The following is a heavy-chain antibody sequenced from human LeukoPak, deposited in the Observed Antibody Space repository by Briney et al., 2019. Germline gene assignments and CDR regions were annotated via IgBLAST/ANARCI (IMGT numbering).Heavy chain of an antibody. CDR1: GYTFANYP. J-gene: IGHJ6*03. CDR3: ARAKNYYDSSGYPPYYYYYMDV. D-gene: IGHD3-22*01. Sequence: ASVKVSCKASGYTFANYPMNWVRQAPGQGLEWMGWINTNTGNPTYAQGFTGRFVFSLDTSVSTAYLQISSLKAEDTAVYYCARAKNYYDSSGYPPYYYYYMDVWGKGTTVTVSS. V-gene: IGHV7-4-1*02. CDR2: INTNTGNP.